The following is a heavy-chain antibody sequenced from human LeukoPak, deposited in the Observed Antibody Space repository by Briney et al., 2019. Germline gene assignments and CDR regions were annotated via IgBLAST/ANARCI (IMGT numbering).Heavy chain of an antibody. Sequence: GGSLRLSCAAPGFIISSYVMHWVRQAPGKGLEWVAVISYDGSNKYYADSVKGRFTISRDNSKNTFYLQMNSLRAENTAVYYCARDKSVHSFDYWGQGTLVTVSS. V-gene: IGHV3-30-3*01. CDR1: GFIISSYV. CDR3: ARDKSVHSFDY. J-gene: IGHJ4*02. CDR2: ISYDGSNK.